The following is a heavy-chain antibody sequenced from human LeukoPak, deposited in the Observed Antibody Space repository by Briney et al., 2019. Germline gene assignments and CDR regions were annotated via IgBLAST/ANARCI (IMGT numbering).Heavy chain of an antibody. D-gene: IGHD3-10*01. V-gene: IGHV3-21*01. CDR2: ISSRSSYI. CDR1: GFTFSSYS. CDR3: ARDEEGYYYGSGSSPVDY. J-gene: IGHJ4*02. Sequence: GGSLRLSCAASGFTFSSYSMNWVRQAPGKGLEWVSSISSRSSYIYYADSVKGRFTISRDNAKNSLYLQMNSLRAEDTAVYYCARDEEGYYYGSGSSPVDYWGQGTLVTVSS.